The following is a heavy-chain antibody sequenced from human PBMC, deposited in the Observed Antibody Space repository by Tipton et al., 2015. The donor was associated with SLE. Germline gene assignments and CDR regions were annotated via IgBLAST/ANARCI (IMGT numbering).Heavy chain of an antibody. CDR3: ARVPFGEAHLDY. CDR2: IDDSGST. CDR1: DGSISSATYY. Sequence: GLVKPSQTLSLTCSVSDGSISSATYYWSWIRQHPGKGLEWIGYIDDSGSTYYNPSLKSRVIISVDTSKNQFYLKLSSVTAADTAVYYCARVPFGEAHLDYWGQGTLVTVSS. J-gene: IGHJ4*02. D-gene: IGHD3-10*01. V-gene: IGHV4-31*02.